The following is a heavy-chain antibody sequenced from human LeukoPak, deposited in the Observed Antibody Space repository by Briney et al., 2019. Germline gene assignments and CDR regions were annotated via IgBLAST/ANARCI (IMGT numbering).Heavy chain of an antibody. V-gene: IGHV4-4*09. CDR1: GGSISSYY. CDR2: IYTSGST. J-gene: IGHJ6*02. Sequence: PSETLSLTCTVSGGSISSYYWSWIRQPPGKGLEWIGYIYTSGSTNYNPSLKSRVTISVDTSKNQFSLKLSSVTAADTAVYYCARYNAVRILGSGSTDDQTYYYYYGMDVWGQGTTVTVSS. D-gene: IGHD3-10*01. CDR3: ARYNAVRILGSGSTDDQTYYYYYGMDV.